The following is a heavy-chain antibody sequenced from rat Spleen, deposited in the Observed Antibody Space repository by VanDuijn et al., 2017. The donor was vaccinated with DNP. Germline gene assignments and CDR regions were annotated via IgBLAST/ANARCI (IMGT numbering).Heavy chain of an antibody. D-gene: IGHD5-1*01. V-gene: IGHV5-58*01. CDR3: ARVQLGYYALDA. CDR1: GFTFSSYW. J-gene: IGHJ4*01. CDR2: INTDGGRT. Sequence: EVQLVETGGGLVQPGRSLKVSCVASGFTFSSYWMYWIRQAPGKGLEWVSSINTDGGRTYYPDSVRGRLPLSRDDSKSTIYMQMNSLRSEETATYYCARVQLGYYALDAWGQGTSVTVSS.